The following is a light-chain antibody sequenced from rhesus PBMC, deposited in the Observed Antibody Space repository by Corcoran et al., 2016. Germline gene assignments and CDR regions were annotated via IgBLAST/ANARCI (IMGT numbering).Light chain of an antibody. J-gene: IGKJ1*01. V-gene: IGKV1-69*01. CDR1: QGISTR. CDR2: RAS. Sequence: DIQMTQSPSSLSASVGDRVTITCRASQGISTRLAWYQQKPGKAPNLLINRASTLERGVPSRFSGRGPGTEFALTISRLQPEDIATYYCQQNNNSPWTFGPGTKVEIK. CDR3: QQNNNSPWT.